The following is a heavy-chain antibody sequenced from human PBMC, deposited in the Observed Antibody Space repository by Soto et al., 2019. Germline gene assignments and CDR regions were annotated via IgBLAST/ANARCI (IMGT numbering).Heavy chain of an antibody. V-gene: IGHV4-34*01. Sequence: QVQLQQWGAGLLKPSETLSLTCAVYGGSFSGYYWSWIRQPPGKGLEWIGEINHSGSTNYNPSLKSRVTISVDTSKNQFSLKLSSVTPADTAVYFCAIKRAYSSSWYVLDYWGQGTLVTVSS. D-gene: IGHD6-13*01. CDR2: INHSGST. CDR3: AIKRAYSSSWYVLDY. CDR1: GGSFSGYY. J-gene: IGHJ4*02.